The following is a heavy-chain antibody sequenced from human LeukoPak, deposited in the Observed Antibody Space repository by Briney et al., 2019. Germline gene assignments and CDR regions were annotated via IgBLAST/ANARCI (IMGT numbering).Heavy chain of an antibody. CDR1: GDSINSISYY. CDR2: IYNSESI. V-gene: IGHV4-39*07. CDR3: ARDRLSLGAFDI. Sequence: KTSETLSLTCSVSGDSINSISYYWVWIRQPPGKGLEWIGSIYNSESIYSKPSLRSRVTISLDTSKNQFSLKLSSVTAADTALYYCARDRLSLGAFDIWGPGTMVTVSS. J-gene: IGHJ3*02. D-gene: IGHD7-27*01.